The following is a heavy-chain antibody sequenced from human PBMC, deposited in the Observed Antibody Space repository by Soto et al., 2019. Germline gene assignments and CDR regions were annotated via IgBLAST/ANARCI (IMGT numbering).Heavy chain of an antibody. Sequence: GGSLRLSCAATRVTFSSYAMSWVRQAPGKGLEWVSAISGSGGSTYYADSVKGRFTISRDNSKNTLYLQMNSLRAEDTAVYYCAKSEVEHQLLPMGFDPWGQGTLVTVSS. CDR1: RVTFSSYA. CDR2: ISGSGGST. J-gene: IGHJ5*02. D-gene: IGHD2-2*01. CDR3: AKSEVEHQLLPMGFDP. V-gene: IGHV3-23*01.